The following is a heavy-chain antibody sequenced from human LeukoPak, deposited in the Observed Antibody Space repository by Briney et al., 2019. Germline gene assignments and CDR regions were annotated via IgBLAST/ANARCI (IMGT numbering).Heavy chain of an antibody. Sequence: ASVKVSCKASGYSFTSYYLHWVRQAPGQGLEWMGIINPKGGTTTYAQQFQGRVTMTRDTSTSTAYMELSSLTSEDTAVYYCARGTTMVRGVIDYWGQGTLVTVSS. D-gene: IGHD3-10*01. CDR1: GYSFTSYY. V-gene: IGHV1-46*01. CDR3: ARGTTMVRGVIDY. J-gene: IGHJ4*02. CDR2: INPKGGTT.